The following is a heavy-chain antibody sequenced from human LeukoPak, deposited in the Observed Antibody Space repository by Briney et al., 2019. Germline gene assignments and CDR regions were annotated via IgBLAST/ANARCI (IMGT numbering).Heavy chain of an antibody. CDR3: AKGRKWELPFDY. CDR1: GFTFSSYA. V-gene: IGHV3-23*01. J-gene: IGHJ4*02. CDR2: ISGSGGKT. Sequence: GGSLRLSCAASGFTFSSYAMSWVRQAPGKGLEGVSAISGSGGKTYYADSVKGRFTISRDNSKNTLYLQMNSLRAEDTAVYYCAKGRKWELPFDYWGQGTLVTVSS. D-gene: IGHD1-26*01.